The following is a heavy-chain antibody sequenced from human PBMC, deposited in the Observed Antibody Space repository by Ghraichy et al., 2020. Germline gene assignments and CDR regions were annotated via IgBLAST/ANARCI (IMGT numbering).Heavy chain of an antibody. Sequence: LSLTCAASGFTFSTYWMTWVRQAPGKGLEWVANIKQDGSETYYVDSVKGRFTISRDDATNSLFLQMNSLRAEDTAVYYCARASKRLPTVSYPNHFDYWGQGTLVTVSS. CDR1: GFTFSTYW. CDR2: IKQDGSET. CDR3: ARASKRLPTVSYPNHFDY. V-gene: IGHV3-7*01. D-gene: IGHD4-11*01. J-gene: IGHJ4*02.